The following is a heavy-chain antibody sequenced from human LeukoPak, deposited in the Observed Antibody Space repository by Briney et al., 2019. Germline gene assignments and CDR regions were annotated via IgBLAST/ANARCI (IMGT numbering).Heavy chain of an antibody. J-gene: IGHJ4*02. D-gene: IGHD6-25*01. CDR1: GYTFTSYD. V-gene: IGHV1-8*03. Sequence: VASVKVSCKASGYTFTSYDINWVRQATGQGLEWMGWMNPNSGNTGYAQKFQGRVTITRNTSISTAYMELSSLRSEDTAVYYCARVSERRGPYYFDYWGQGTLVTVSS. CDR3: ARVSERRGPYYFDY. CDR2: MNPNSGNT.